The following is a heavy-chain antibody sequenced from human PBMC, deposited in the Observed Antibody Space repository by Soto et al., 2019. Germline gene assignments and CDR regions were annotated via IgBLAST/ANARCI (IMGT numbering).Heavy chain of an antibody. V-gene: IGHV3-33*01. CDR2: IWYDGNNK. D-gene: IGHD4-17*01. CDR1: GFTFSDYG. CDR3: ASARSSTVSTGIDY. J-gene: IGHJ4*02. Sequence: QVQLVESGGGVVQPGKSLRLSCDASGFTFSDYGMHWVRQAPGKGLEWVAVIWYDGNNKHYADSVEGRFTVSRDNSKNTLYLEMNSLRVEDTGVYYCASARSSTVSTGIDYWGQGTPVTVSS.